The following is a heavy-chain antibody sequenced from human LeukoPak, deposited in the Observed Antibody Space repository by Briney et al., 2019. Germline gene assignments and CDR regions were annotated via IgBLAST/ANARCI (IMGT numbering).Heavy chain of an antibody. CDR1: GGSIRSGAYF. CDR2: IHYSGSA. CDR3: ARERDSNYYDSRGYSDAFDI. V-gene: IGHV4-31*03. J-gene: IGHJ3*02. Sequence: SQTLSLTCTVSGGSIRSGAYFWRWIRQRPGKGLEWIGYIHYSGSAYYNPSLKSRITVSVDTTKNQFSLKLSSVTAADTAVYYCARERDSNYYDSRGYSDAFDIWGQGTMVTVSS. D-gene: IGHD3-22*01.